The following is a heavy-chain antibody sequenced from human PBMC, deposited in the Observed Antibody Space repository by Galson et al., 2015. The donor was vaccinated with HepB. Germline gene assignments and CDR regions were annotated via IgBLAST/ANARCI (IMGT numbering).Heavy chain of an antibody. CDR1: GYTFTSYY. J-gene: IGHJ4*02. Sequence: SVKVSCKASGYTFTSYYMHWVRQAPGQGLEWMGIINPSGGSTSYAQKFQGRVTMTRDTSTSTVYMELSSLRSEDTAVYYCARDGSGPLTMVRGVNYFDYWGQGTLVTVSS. CDR2: INPSGGST. V-gene: IGHV1-46*03. D-gene: IGHD3-10*01. CDR3: ARDGSGPLTMVRGVNYFDY.